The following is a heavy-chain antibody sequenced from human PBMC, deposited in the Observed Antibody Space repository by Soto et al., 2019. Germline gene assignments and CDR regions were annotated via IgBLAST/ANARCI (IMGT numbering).Heavy chain of an antibody. CDR2: IYWDDDK. V-gene: IGHV2-5*02. Sequence: QITLKESGPTLVKPTQTLTLTCTFSGVSLSTSGVGVGWIRQPPGKALEWLALIYWDDDKRYSPSLKSRLTITKDTSKNQVVLTRTNMDPVDTATYYCAHPQLQCAFDYWGQGTLVTVSS. CDR1: GVSLSTSGVG. J-gene: IGHJ4*02. CDR3: AHPQLQCAFDY. D-gene: IGHD1-7*01.